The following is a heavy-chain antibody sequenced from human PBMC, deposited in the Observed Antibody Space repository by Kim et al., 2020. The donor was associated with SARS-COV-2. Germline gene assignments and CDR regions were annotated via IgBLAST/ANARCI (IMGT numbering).Heavy chain of an antibody. D-gene: IGHD1-26*01. Sequence: YAQKFQGRVTMTRDTSTSTVYMELSSLRSEDTAVYYCARDWLVGATKLDYWGQGTLVTVSS. J-gene: IGHJ4*02. V-gene: IGHV1-46*01. CDR3: ARDWLVGATKLDY.